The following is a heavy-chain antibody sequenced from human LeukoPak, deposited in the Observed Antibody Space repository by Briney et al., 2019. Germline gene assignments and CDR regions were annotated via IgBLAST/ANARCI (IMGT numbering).Heavy chain of an antibody. CDR1: GFIFSNYG. CDR3: AKGGYYDVWSAYDY. CDR2: IRYDGNGK. Sequence: GGSLRLSCAASGFIFSNYGMHWVRQAPGKGLEWVAFIRYDGNGKYHGDSVEGRFTISRDNSKNTLSLQMNSLRAEDTAVYYCAKGGYYDVWSAYDYWGQGTLVTVSS. J-gene: IGHJ4*02. V-gene: IGHV3-30*02. D-gene: IGHD3-3*01.